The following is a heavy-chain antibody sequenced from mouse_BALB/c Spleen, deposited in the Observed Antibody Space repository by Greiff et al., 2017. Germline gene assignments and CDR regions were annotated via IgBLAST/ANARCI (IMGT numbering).Heavy chain of an antibody. Sequence: VQLQQSGAELVKPGASVKLSCKASGYTFTSYYMYWVKQRPGQGLEWIGEINPSNGGTNFNEKFKSKATLTVDKSSSTAYMQLSSLTSEDSAVYYCTIQGYFDYWGQGTTLTVSS. CDR1: GYTFTSYY. V-gene: IGHV1S16*01. J-gene: IGHJ2*01. CDR3: TIQGYFDY. CDR2: INPSNGGT.